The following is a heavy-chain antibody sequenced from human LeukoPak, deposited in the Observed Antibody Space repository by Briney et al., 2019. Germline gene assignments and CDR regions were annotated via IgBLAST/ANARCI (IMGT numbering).Heavy chain of an antibody. CDR1: GGSINSGSYY. J-gene: IGHJ4*02. CDR2: IYTSGST. CDR3: ARGRRPAGFSARYYFDS. D-gene: IGHD3-10*01. V-gene: IGHV4-61*02. Sequence: PSQTLSLPCTVSGGSINSGSYYWSWIRQPAGKGLEWIGRIYTSGSTKYNPSLKSRVTISVDTSKNQFSLKMTSVTAADTAVYFCARGRRPAGFSARYYFDSWGQGTLVPVSS.